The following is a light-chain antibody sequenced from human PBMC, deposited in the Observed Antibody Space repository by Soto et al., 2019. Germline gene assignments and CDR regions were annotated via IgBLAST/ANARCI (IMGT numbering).Light chain of an antibody. CDR1: SSDVGGYNY. CDR3: SSYAGSNNLVV. CDR2: EVS. Sequence: QSALTQPPSASGSPGQSVTISCTGTSSDVGGYNYVSWYQQHPGKAPKLMIYEVSKRPSGVPDRFSGSKSGNTASLTVSGLQAEDAADYYCSSYAGSNNLVVFSGGTQLTVL. J-gene: IGLJ2*01. V-gene: IGLV2-8*01.